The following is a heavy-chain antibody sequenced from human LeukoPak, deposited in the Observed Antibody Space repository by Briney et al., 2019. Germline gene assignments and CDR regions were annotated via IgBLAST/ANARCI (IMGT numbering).Heavy chain of an antibody. CDR1: GFTFSTYW. V-gene: IGHV3-74*03. J-gene: IGHJ4*02. CDR3: ARDYAGSPDY. D-gene: IGHD3-10*01. CDR2: INGDGSTT. Sequence: GGSLRLSCTASGFTFSTYWINWVRQSPGKGLVWVALINGDGSTTTHADSVKGRFTISRDDAKNTAYLQMNSLRDEDTAVYFCARDYAGSPDYWGQGTLVTVSA.